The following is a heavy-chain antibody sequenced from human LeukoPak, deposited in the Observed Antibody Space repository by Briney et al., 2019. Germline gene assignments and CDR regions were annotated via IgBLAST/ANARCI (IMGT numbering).Heavy chain of an antibody. J-gene: IGHJ5*02. D-gene: IGHD6-13*01. V-gene: IGHV1-8*03. CDR2: MNPNSGNT. CDR1: GGTFSSYA. Sequence: ASVKVSCKASGGTFSSYAISWVRQAPGQGLEWMGWMNPNSGNTGYAQKFQGRVTITRNTSISTAYMELSSLRSEDTAVYYCARGAYSSSNWFDPWGQGTLVTVSS. CDR3: ARGAYSSSNWFDP.